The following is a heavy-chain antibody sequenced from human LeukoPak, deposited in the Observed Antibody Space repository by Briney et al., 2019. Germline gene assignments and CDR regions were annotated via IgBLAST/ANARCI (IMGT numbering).Heavy chain of an antibody. CDR3: AREGRTIVVVVNFEN. D-gene: IGHD3-22*01. CDR2: IDSGGGTQ. V-gene: IGHV3-48*03. CDR1: GFTFSGHE. J-gene: IGHJ4*02. Sequence: PGGSLRLSCAASGFTFSGHEMNWVRQAPGKGLEWISYIDSGGGTQYYADSVKGRFTISRDNAKNSLYLQMNNLRAEDTAVYYFAREGRTIVVVVNFENWGPGILGTVPS.